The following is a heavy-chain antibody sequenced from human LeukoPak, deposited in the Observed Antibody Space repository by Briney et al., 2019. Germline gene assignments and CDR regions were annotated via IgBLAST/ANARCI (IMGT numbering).Heavy chain of an antibody. CDR1: GFTFSSYG. J-gene: IGHJ4*02. CDR2: ISYDGSNK. CDR3: AKDQASIRGVILFYFDY. Sequence: PGGSLRLSCAAPGFTFSSYGMHWVRQAPGKGLEWVAVISYDGSNKYYADSVKGRFTISRDNSKNTLYLQVNSLRAEDTAMYYCAKDQASIRGVILFYFDYWGQGTLVTVSS. D-gene: IGHD3-10*01. V-gene: IGHV3-30*18.